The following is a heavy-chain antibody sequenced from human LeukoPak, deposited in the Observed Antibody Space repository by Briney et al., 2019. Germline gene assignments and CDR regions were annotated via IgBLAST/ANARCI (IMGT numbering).Heavy chain of an antibody. Sequence: GGSLRCSSAATGFTYDDYVMHWVRQAPGKGLEWVSLIIGDGGSTYYADSVKGRFTISRDNSKNSLYLQMNSLRTEDTALYYCAKNIAARRFYYYGMDVWGQGTMVTVSS. D-gene: IGHD6-6*01. CDR2: IIGDGGST. J-gene: IGHJ6*02. V-gene: IGHV3-43*02. CDR3: AKNIAARRFYYYGMDV. CDR1: GFTYDDYV.